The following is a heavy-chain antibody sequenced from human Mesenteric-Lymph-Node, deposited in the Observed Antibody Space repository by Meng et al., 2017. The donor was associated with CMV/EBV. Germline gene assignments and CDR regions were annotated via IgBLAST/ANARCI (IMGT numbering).Heavy chain of an antibody. V-gene: IGHV3-49*04. J-gene: IGHJ6*02. CDR1: GFTFSDYP. Sequence: GGSLRLSCTVSGFTFSDYPISWVRQAPGKGLEWISFIRSKPDGGTTEYAASVNGRFTVSRDDSKSIAYLQMNSLKSEDTAVYYCTRESRGRDYAMDVWGQGTTVTVSS. CDR2: IRSKPDGGTT. CDR3: TRESRGRDYAMDV. D-gene: IGHD2-15*01.